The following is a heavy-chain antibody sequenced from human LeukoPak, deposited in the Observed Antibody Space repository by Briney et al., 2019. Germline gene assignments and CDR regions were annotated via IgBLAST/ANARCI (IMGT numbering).Heavy chain of an antibody. Sequence: SVKVSCKASGGTFSSYAISWVRQAPGQGLEWTGGIIPIFGTANYAQKFQGRVTITADESTSTAYMELSSLRSEDTAVYCCARDVVPAARMDVWGKGTTVTVSS. D-gene: IGHD2-2*01. J-gene: IGHJ6*04. CDR1: GGTFSSYA. V-gene: IGHV1-69*13. CDR2: IIPIFGTA. CDR3: ARDVVPAARMDV.